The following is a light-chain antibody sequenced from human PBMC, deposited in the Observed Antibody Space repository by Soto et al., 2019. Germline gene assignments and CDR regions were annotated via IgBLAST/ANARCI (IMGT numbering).Light chain of an antibody. CDR3: QQRSSWPLT. Sequence: EIVLTQSPATLSLSPGERATLSCRASQSVGSYFAWYQQKPGQAPRLLIYDALSRATGIPARFSGRGSGTDFTLTISSLEPEDFAVYFCQQRSSWPLTFGGGTMVEIK. V-gene: IGKV3-11*01. CDR1: QSVGSY. J-gene: IGKJ4*01. CDR2: DAL.